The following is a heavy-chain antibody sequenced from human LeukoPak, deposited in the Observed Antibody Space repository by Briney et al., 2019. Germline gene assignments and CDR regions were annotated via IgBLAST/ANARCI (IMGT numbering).Heavy chain of an antibody. CDR3: ARDRYDSSGYYYETGFDYYFDY. CDR2: ITDSGGST. J-gene: IGHJ4*02. D-gene: IGHD3-22*01. Sequence: PPGGSLRLSCAASGFTFTSYAMSWVRQAPGKGLEWVSAITDSGGSTFYADSVKGRFTISRDNSKNTLYLQMNSLRAEDTAVYYCARDRYDSSGYYYETGFDYYFDYWGQGTLVTVSS. V-gene: IGHV3-23*01. CDR1: GFTFTSYA.